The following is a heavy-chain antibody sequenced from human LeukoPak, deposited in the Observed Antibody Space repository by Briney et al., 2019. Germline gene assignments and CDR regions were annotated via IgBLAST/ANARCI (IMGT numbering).Heavy chain of an antibody. CDR1: GDSITDSISNYY. Sequence: PSETLSLTCTVSGDSITDSISNYYWSWIRQPPGKGLEWIGYIYYSGSTNYNPSLKSRVSISVDTSKNQFSLKLSSVTAADTAVYYCARVRDAYNSIDFDYWGQGTLVTVSS. CDR3: ARVRDAYNSIDFDY. V-gene: IGHV4-61*01. CDR2: IYYSGST. J-gene: IGHJ4*02. D-gene: IGHD5-24*01.